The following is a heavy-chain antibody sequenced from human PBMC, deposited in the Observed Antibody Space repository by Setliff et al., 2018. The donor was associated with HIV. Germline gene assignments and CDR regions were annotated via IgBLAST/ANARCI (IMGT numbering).Heavy chain of an antibody. D-gene: IGHD5-12*01. Sequence: ETRSLPCAVSGYSISSCYYWGWIRQPPGKGLEWIGSIFHSASTTYNPSLKSRVTISIDTSKNQFSLKLTSVTAADTAVYYCARRGAYGYDYFDYWGPGTLVTVTS. V-gene: IGHV4-38-2*01. J-gene: IGHJ4*02. CDR3: ARRGAYGYDYFDY. CDR1: GYSISSCYY. CDR2: IFHSAST.